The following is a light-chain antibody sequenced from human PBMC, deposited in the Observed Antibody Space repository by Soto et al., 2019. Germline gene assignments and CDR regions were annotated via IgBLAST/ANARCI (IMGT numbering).Light chain of an antibody. CDR2: GAS. J-gene: IGKJ4*01. CDR3: KQYNNWPLT. Sequence: ETVMRQSPATLSMSLGERATLSCRASQTISSYLAWYQHKPGEAARLLIYGASTRATGITASFSGSGSGTEFTLTISSMQSVDFAVYYCKQYNNWPLTFGGGTKVDIK. V-gene: IGKV3-15*01. CDR1: QTISSY.